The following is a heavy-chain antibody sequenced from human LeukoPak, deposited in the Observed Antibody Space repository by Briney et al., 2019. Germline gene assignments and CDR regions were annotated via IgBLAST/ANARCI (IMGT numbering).Heavy chain of an antibody. CDR3: ARDGVSGAFDI. D-gene: IGHD3-16*01. CDR2: ISSSSSYT. J-gene: IGHJ3*02. CDR1: GFTFSDYY. V-gene: IGHV3-11*06. Sequence: GGSLRLSCAASGFTFSDYYMSWIRQAPGKGLEWVSYISSSSSYTNYADSVKGRFTISRDNAKNSLYLHMNSLRAEDTAVYYCARDGVSGAFDIWGQGTMVTVSS.